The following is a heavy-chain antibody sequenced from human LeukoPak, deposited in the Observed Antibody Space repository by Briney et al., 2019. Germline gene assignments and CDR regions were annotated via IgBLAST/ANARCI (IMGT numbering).Heavy chain of an antibody. CDR3: SRENGAFSPFGY. J-gene: IGHJ4*02. CDR1: GGSITSTNW. CDR2: VSLRGLT. D-gene: IGHD2-8*01. Sequence: SGTLSLTCRVSGGSITSTNWRGWGRQPPGQGLEWIGEVSLRGLTNYSPSLSSRVILALDTSKNHLSLNLSSVTAADTAVYYCSRENGAFSPFGYWGQGTLVTVSS. V-gene: IGHV4-4*02.